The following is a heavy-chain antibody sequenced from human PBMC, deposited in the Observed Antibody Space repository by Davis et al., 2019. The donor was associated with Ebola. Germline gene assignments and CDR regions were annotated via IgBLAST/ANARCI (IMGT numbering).Heavy chain of an antibody. Sequence: GESLKISCAASGFTFRTYAMSWVRQAPGEGLEWVSTISGNGGGTYYADSVKGRFTISRDNAKNTLYLQMNSLRAEDTAVYYCARDQSSSSKQDLYYYYYGMDVWGKGTTVTVSS. J-gene: IGHJ6*04. CDR2: ISGNGGGT. D-gene: IGHD6-6*01. CDR1: GFTFRTYA. V-gene: IGHV3-23*01. CDR3: ARDQSSSSKQDLYYYYYGMDV.